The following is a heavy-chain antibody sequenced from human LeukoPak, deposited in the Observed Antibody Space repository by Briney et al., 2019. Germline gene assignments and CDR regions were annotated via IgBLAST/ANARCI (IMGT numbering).Heavy chain of an antibody. V-gene: IGHV3-30*19. CDR1: GFTFGSYG. D-gene: IGHD4-17*01. J-gene: IGHJ6*03. CDR3: ARSPTVTSDYYYYYMDV. Sequence: PGGSLRLSCAASGFTFGSYGMHWVRQAPGKGLEWVAVISYDGSNKYYADSVKGRFTISRDNSKNTLYLQMNSLRAEDTAVYYCARSPTVTSDYYYYYMDVWGKGTTVTVSS. CDR2: ISYDGSNK.